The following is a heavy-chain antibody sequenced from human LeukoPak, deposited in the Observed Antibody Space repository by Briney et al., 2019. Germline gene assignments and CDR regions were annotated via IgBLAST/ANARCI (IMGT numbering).Heavy chain of an antibody. D-gene: IGHD6-13*01. Sequence: GGSLRLSCAASGFTFGSSAMSWVRQAPGKGPEWVSTFSRSGPDTYYADSVKGRFTIFRDNSKNTQYLQMNSLRAEDTAVYYCAKGSLGSWYYFDYWGQGTLVTVSS. V-gene: IGHV3-23*01. CDR1: GFTFGSSA. CDR2: FSRSGPDT. J-gene: IGHJ4*02. CDR3: AKGSLGSWYYFDY.